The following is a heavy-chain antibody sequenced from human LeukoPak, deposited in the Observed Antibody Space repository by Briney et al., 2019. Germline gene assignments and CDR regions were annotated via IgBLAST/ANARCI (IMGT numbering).Heavy chain of an antibody. Sequence: SETLSLTCTVSGGSISSSSYYWGWIRQPPGKGLEWIGSIYYSGSTYYNPSLKSRVTISVDTSKNQFSLKLSSVTAADTAVYYCARQYQLLWLYNWFDPWGQGTLVTVSS. CDR2: IYYSGST. D-gene: IGHD2-2*01. J-gene: IGHJ5*02. V-gene: IGHV4-39*01. CDR1: GGSISSSSYY. CDR3: ARQYQLLWLYNWFDP.